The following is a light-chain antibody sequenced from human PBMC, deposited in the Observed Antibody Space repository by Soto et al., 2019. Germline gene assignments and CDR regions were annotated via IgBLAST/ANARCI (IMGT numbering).Light chain of an antibody. J-gene: IGLJ1*01. Sequence: QSVLTQPPSASGSLGQSVTISCTGTSSDVGGYNYVSWYQQHPGKAPKLMIYEVSKRPSGVPDRFSGSKYRNTAPLTVSGLQAEDEADYYCSLYAGSNNFPYVLGTGTKLTVL. CDR1: SSDVGGYNY. V-gene: IGLV2-8*01. CDR3: SLYAGSNNFPYV. CDR2: EVS.